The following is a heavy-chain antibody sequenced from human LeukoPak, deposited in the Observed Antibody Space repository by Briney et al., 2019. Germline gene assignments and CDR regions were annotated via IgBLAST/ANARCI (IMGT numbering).Heavy chain of an antibody. CDR1: GFTFSSYS. J-gene: IGHJ4*02. D-gene: IGHD3-10*01. Sequence: GGSLRLSCAASGFTFSSYSMNWVRQATGKGLEWVSYISSSSSTIYYADSVKGRFTISRDNAKNSLYLQMNSLRAEDTAVYYCAMVRGVTNPDIDYWGQGTLVTVSS. V-gene: IGHV3-48*01. CDR2: ISSSSSTI. CDR3: AMVRGVTNPDIDY.